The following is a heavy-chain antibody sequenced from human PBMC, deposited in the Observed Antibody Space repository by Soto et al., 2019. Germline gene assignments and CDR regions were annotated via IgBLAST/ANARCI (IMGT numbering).Heavy chain of an antibody. J-gene: IGHJ4*02. V-gene: IGHV1-18*01. CDR1: GYTLTSYG. D-gene: IGHD6-13*01. Sequence: GASVKVSCKASGYTLTSYGISWVRQEKEQGLEWMGWISAYNGNTNYAQKLQGRVTMTTDTSTSTAYMELRSLRSDDTAVYYCARDSPRIAARDPVDYWGQGTLVTVSS. CDR2: ISAYNGNT. CDR3: ARDSPRIAARDPVDY.